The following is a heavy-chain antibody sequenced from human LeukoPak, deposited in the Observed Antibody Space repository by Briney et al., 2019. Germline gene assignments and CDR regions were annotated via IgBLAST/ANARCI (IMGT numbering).Heavy chain of an antibody. CDR1: GFTFTSYS. J-gene: IGHJ4*02. CDR2: ISGGGGST. Sequence: GGSLRLSCAASGFTFTSYSMNWVRQAPGKGLEWVSTISGGGGSTYYADSVKGRFTISRDNSKNTLYLQVNSLRAEDTAVYYCAKGGKGDVTPFDYWGQGTLVPVSS. V-gene: IGHV3-23*01. CDR3: AKGGKGDVTPFDY. D-gene: IGHD3-16*01.